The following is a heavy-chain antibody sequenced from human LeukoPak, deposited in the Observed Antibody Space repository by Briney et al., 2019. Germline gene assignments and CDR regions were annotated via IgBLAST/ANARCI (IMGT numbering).Heavy chain of an antibody. D-gene: IGHD3-3*01. CDR1: GGSFSGYY. J-gene: IGHJ4*02. V-gene: IGHV4-34*01. Sequence: PSETLSLTCAVYGGSFSGYYWSWIRQPPGKGLEWIGEINHSGSTNYNPSLKSRVTISVDTSKNQLSLKLSSVTAADTAVYYCARGYTIFGEPPGYWGQGTLVTVSS. CDR2: INHSGST. CDR3: ARGYTIFGEPPGY.